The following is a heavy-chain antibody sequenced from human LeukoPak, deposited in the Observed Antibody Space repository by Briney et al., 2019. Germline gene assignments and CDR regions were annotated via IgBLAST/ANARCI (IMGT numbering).Heavy chain of an antibody. CDR3: ARTPNRDGYSHIDF. J-gene: IGHJ4*02. CDR2: LSDSGAST. CDR1: GFTFTNHA. D-gene: IGHD5-24*01. V-gene: IGHV3-23*01. Sequence: GGSLRLSCAASGFTFTNHAMAWVRLAPGKGLEWVSTLSDSGASTYHADSVKGRFTISRDNSRNTMYLQMDSLRADDTGVYFCARTPNRDGYSHIDFWGQGALVTVSS.